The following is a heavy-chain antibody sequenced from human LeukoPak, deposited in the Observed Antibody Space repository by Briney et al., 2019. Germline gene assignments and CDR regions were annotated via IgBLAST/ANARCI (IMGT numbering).Heavy chain of an antibody. Sequence: PGGSLRLSCAASGFTVSSNYMSWVRQAPGKGLEWVSVIYSGGTTYYADSVKGRFTISRDNSKNTLYLQMNSLRAEDTAVYYCARGISLIYDILTGYYHTAPFDYWGQGTLVTVSS. J-gene: IGHJ4*02. CDR2: IYSGGTT. CDR3: ARGISLIYDILTGYYHTAPFDY. V-gene: IGHV3-66*01. D-gene: IGHD3-9*01. CDR1: GFTVSSNY.